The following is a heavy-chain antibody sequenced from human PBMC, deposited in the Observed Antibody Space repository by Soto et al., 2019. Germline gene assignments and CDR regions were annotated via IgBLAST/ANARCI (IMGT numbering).Heavy chain of an antibody. J-gene: IGHJ4*02. V-gene: IGHV1-69*13. D-gene: IGHD1-20*01. CDR2: ISPSFGTP. CDR3: ARDYDNWSFDY. CDR1: GGPFSSYY. Sequence: ASVKVSCKASGGPFSSYYITWVRQAPGQGLEWMGGISPSFGTPNYARKFQGRVTITADESTSKAYMELSSLTSEDTAVYYCARDYDNWSFDYWGQGPLVTVPS.